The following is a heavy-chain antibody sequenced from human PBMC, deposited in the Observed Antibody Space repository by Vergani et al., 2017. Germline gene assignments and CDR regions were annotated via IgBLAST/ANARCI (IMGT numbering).Heavy chain of an antibody. CDR3: ARDLRLLYNRFDP. V-gene: IGHV3-33*01. Sequence: QVQLVESGGGVVQPGRSLRLSCAASGFTFNQYGMHWVRQAPGKGLEWVAVTWYDGNNKQYADSVKGRFTISRDNSKSTMYRQMSSLRDEDTGVYYCARDLRLLYNRFDPWGQGTLVTVSS. D-gene: IGHD1-14*01. J-gene: IGHJ5*02. CDR2: TWYDGNNK. CDR1: GFTFNQYG.